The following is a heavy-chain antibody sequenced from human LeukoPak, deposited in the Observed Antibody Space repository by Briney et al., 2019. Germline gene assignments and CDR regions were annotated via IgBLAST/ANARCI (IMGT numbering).Heavy chain of an antibody. CDR2: ISGSGGST. CDR1: GFTFSSYA. V-gene: IGHV3-23*01. CDR3: AKDVLYCSSTSRYTRHLDY. D-gene: IGHD2-2*02. J-gene: IGHJ4*02. Sequence: PGGSLRLSCAASGFTFSSYAMSWVRQAPGKGLEWVSAISGSGGSTYYADSVKGRFTISRDNSKNTLYLQMNSLRAEDTAVYYCAKDVLYCSSTSRYTRHLDYWGQGTLVTVSS.